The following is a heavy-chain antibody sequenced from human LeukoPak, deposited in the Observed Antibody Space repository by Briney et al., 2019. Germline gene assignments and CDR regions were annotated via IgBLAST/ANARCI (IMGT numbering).Heavy chain of an antibody. D-gene: IGHD6-25*01. CDR3: ARRRGKFDY. CDR1: GGSFSGYY. CDR2: INHSGST. Sequence: PSETLSLTCAVYGGSFSGYYWSWIRQPPGKGLEWIGEINHSGSTNYNPSLKSRVTISVDTSKNQFSLKLSSVTAADTAVYYCARRRGKFDYWGQGTLVTVSS. J-gene: IGHJ4*02. V-gene: IGHV4-34*01.